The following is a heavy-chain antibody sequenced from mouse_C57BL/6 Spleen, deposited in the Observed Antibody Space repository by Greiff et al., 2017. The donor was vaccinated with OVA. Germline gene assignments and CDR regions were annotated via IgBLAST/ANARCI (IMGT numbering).Heavy chain of an antibody. Sequence: QVQLQQSGPELVKPGASVKISCKASGYAFSSSWMNWVKQRPGQGLEWIGRIYPGDGATNYNGKFKGKATLTADKSSSTAYMQLSSLTYEDSAVYDCAGGGNYVHYYDLDYWGQGTSVTVSS. V-gene: IGHV1-82*01. J-gene: IGHJ4*01. D-gene: IGHD2-1*01. CDR3: AGGGNYVHYYDLDY. CDR2: IYPGDGAT. CDR1: GYAFSSSW.